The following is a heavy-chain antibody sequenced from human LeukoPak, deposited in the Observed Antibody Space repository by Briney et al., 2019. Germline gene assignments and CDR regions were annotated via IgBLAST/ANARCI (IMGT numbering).Heavy chain of an antibody. CDR1: GFTFSSYS. D-gene: IGHD6-13*01. J-gene: IGHJ6*04. CDR2: ISSSSSYI. V-gene: IGHV3-21*01. CDR3: ARDKSGIAAAGTGYYYGMDV. Sequence: PGGSLRLSCAASGFTFSSYSMNWVRQALGKGLEWVSSISSSSSYIYYADSVKGRFTISRDNAKNSLYLQMNSLRAEDTAVYYCARDKSGIAAAGTGYYYGMDVWGKGTTVTVSS.